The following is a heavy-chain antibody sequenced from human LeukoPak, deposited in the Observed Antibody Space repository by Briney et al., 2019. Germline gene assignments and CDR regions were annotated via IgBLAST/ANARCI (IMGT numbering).Heavy chain of an antibody. J-gene: IGHJ6*03. CDR3: ARQEYSYGYYMDV. CDR2: IYYSGSS. V-gene: IGHV4-59*08. CDR1: GGSFSGDY. D-gene: IGHD5-18*01. Sequence: PSETLSLTCTVSGGSFSGDYWSWIRQPPGKGLEWIGYIYYSGSSSYNPSLKSRVTMSVDTSKNQFSLNLSSVTAADTAVYYCARQEYSYGYYMDVWGKGTTFTVSS.